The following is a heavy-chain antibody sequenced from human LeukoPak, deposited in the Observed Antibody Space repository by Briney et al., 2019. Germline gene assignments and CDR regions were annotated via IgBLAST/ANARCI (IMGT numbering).Heavy chain of an antibody. CDR3: ARRDCSGGTCYSTY. Sequence: GESLKISCEGSGYSFTSYWIGWVRQMPGKGLEWMGVIYPGDSDTRYSPSLQGQVTISADKSISTAYLQWSSLKASDTAMYYCARRDCSGGTCYSTYWGQGTLVTVSS. V-gene: IGHV5-51*01. J-gene: IGHJ4*02. D-gene: IGHD2-15*01. CDR2: IYPGDSDT. CDR1: GYSFTSYW.